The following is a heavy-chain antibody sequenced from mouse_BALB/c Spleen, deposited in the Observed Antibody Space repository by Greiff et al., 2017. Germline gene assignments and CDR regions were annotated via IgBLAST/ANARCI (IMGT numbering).Heavy chain of an antibody. Sequence: EVKLVESGGGLVQPGGSLRLSCATSGFTFTDYYMSWVRQPPGKALEWLGFIRNKANGYTTEYSASVKGRFTISRDNSQSILYLQMNTLRAEDSATYYCARDWGEGYDLYYAMDYWGQGTSVTVSS. CDR3: ARDWGEGYDLYYAMDY. D-gene: IGHD2-2*01. CDR1: GFTFTDYY. J-gene: IGHJ4*01. V-gene: IGHV7-3*02. CDR2: IRNKANGYTT.